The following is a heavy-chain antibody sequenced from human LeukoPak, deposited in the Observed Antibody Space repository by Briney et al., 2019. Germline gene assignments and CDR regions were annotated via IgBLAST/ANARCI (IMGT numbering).Heavy chain of an antibody. J-gene: IGHJ2*01. V-gene: IGHV4-34*01. Sequence: SETLSLTCAVYGGSFSGYYWSWIRQPPGKGLEWIGEINHSGSTNYNPSLKSRVTISVDTSKNQFSLKLSSVTAADTAVYYCARRGGASGWYGWYFDLWGRGTLVTVSS. D-gene: IGHD6-19*01. CDR3: ARRGGASGWYGWYFDL. CDR2: INHSGST. CDR1: GGSFSGYY.